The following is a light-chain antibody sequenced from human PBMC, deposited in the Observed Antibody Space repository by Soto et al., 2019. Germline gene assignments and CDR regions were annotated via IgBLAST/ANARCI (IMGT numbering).Light chain of an antibody. Sequence: QSVLTQPASVSGSPGQSITISCIGTNNDVGGFQYVSWYQHRPGNAPKLMIYGVSNRPSGVSDRFSGSKSGNTASLTISGLQAEDEADYYCTSYTTSTTRVFGGGTKLTVL. V-gene: IGLV2-14*01. CDR2: GVS. CDR3: TSYTTSTTRV. J-gene: IGLJ3*02. CDR1: NNDVGGFQY.